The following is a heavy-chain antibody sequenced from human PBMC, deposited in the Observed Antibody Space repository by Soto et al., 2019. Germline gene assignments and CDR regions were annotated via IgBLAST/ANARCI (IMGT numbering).Heavy chain of an antibody. J-gene: IGHJ4*02. CDR2: ISAYKGDT. V-gene: IGHV1-18*01. CDR3: APVPVPGTSTPPHGFEY. D-gene: IGHD6-19*01. Sequence: ASVKVSCKASGYIFTSYGISWVRLVPGQGLEWMGWISAYKGDTKYAQILQGRVTMTTDTSTRTAYMELRSLTSDDTAVYYCAPVPVPGTSTPPHGFEYWGQGTLVTAPQ. CDR1: GYIFTSYG.